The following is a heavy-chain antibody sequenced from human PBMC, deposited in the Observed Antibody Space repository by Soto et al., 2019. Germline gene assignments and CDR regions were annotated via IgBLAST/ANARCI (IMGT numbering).Heavy chain of an antibody. CDR3: ARHPSDFWFDP. CDR1: GGSISSSSYF. CDR2: IYYSGST. D-gene: IGHD2-21*02. V-gene: IGHV4-39*01. Sequence: PSGTLSLTCSVSGGSISSSSYFWGWIRQPPGKGLEWTGSIYYSGSTYYNPSLKSRVTVSVDTSKNQFSLKLSSVTAADTAVYYCARHPSDFWFDPWGQGTLVTVSS. J-gene: IGHJ5*02.